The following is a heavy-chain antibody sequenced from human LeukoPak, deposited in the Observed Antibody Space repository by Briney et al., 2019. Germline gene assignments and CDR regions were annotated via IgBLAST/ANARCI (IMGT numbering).Heavy chain of an antibody. D-gene: IGHD2-2*01. CDR3: ARVVVVPAAPGPNDAFDI. J-gene: IGHJ3*02. CDR1: RFTVSSNY. V-gene: IGHV3-66*02. CDR2: IYSGGST. Sequence: PGGSLRLSCAASRFTVSSNYMSWVRQAPGKGLEWVSVIYSGGSTYYADSVKGRFTISRDNSKNTLYLQMNSLRAEDTAVYYCARVVVVPAAPGPNDAFDIWGQGTMVTVSS.